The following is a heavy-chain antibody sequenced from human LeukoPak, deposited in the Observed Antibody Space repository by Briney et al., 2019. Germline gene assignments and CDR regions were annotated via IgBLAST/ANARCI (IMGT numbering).Heavy chain of an antibody. CDR2: ISWGSGNI. Sequence: PGRSLRLSCVASGFKFDEYAMHWVREVPGKGLEWVSGISWGSGNIGYTDSVKGQFTISRDNAKNSIFLEMNSLRPEDMALYYCAKPARGLPGAFDIWGQGTMATVSS. V-gene: IGHV3-9*03. CDR3: AKPARGLPGAFDI. J-gene: IGHJ3*02. CDR1: GFKFDEYA. D-gene: IGHD2-15*01.